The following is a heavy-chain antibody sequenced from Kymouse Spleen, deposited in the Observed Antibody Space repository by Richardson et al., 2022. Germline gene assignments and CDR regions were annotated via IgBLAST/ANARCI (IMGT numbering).Heavy chain of an antibody. CDR2: IWYDGSNK. J-gene: IGHJ6*02. D-gene: IGHD6-6*01. CDR1: GFTFSSYG. CDR3: ARESSSSSNYYYYGMDV. V-gene: IGHV3-33*01. Sequence: QVQLVESGGGVVQPGRSLRLSCAASGFTFSSYGMHWVRQAPGKGLEWVAVIWYDGSNKYYADSVKGRFTISRDNSKNTLYLQMNSLRAEDTAVYYCARESSSSSNYYYYGMDVWGQGTTVTVSS.